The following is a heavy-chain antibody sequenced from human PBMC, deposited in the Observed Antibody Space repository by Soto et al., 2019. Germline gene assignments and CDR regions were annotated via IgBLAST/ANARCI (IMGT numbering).Heavy chain of an antibody. CDR2: IYYGGNI. Sequence: SVTLSLTCTVSGGYISGFYCSWIRQPPGKGLEWIGYIYYGGNINYNPSLKSRVTISVDTSKNQFSLKLNSVTAADTAVYYCARDQPYCSSGSCPWFDPWGLGTLVTVSS. V-gene: IGHV4-59*01. CDR1: GGYISGFY. J-gene: IGHJ5*02. D-gene: IGHD2-15*01. CDR3: ARDQPYCSSGSCPWFDP.